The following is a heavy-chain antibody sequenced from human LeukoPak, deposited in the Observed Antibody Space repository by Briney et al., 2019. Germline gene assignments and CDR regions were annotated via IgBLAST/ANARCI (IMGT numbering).Heavy chain of an antibody. J-gene: IGHJ4*02. V-gene: IGHV4-39*01. Sequence: NPSETLSLTCTVSGGSISSSSYYWGWIRQPPGKGLEWIGSIYYSGSTYYNPSLKSRVTISVDTSKNQFSLKLSSVTAADTAVYYCARTPVWGSSVDYWGQGTLVTVSS. CDR2: IYYSGST. CDR3: ARTPVWGSSVDY. D-gene: IGHD3-16*01. CDR1: GGSISSSSYY.